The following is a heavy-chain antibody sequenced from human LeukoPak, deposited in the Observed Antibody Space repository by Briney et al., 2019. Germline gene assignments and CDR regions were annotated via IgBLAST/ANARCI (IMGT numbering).Heavy chain of an antibody. J-gene: IGHJ6*02. CDR2: IKHSGST. CDR3: ARLILGWGMDV. D-gene: IGHD2-15*01. Sequence: SETLSLTCAVYGGSFSGYYWSWIRQPPGKGLEWIGEIKHSGSTNYNPSLKSRVTISVDTSKKQFSLKLSSVTAADTAVYYCARLILGWGMDVWGQGTTVTVSS. V-gene: IGHV4-34*01. CDR1: GGSFSGYY.